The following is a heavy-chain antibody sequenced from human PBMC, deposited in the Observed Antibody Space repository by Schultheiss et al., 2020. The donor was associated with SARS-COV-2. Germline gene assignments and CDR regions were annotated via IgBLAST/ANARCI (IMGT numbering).Heavy chain of an antibody. Sequence: GGSLRLSCVASGFTFRNYWMDWVRQAPGKGLQWVANIKQDGSVEHYVDSVRGRFIISRDNAKNSLDLQMNSLRVDDTALYYCVKEGDEMGTSWGQGTLVTVSS. J-gene: IGHJ4*02. D-gene: IGHD5-24*01. CDR1: GFTFRNYW. CDR3: VKEGDEMGTS. CDR2: IKQDGSVE. V-gene: IGHV3-7*03.